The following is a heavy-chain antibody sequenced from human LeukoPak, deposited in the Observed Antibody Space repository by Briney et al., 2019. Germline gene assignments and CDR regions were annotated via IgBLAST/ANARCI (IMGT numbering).Heavy chain of an antibody. CDR3: ARDRRSGYCSSTSCYLYDY. J-gene: IGHJ4*02. V-gene: IGHV1-18*01. D-gene: IGHD2-2*01. CDR2: IRAYNGNT. CDR1: GYTFTSYG. Sequence: GASVKVSCKASGYTFTSYGISWVRQAPGQGLEWMGWIRAYNGNTNYAQKLQGRVTMTTDTSTSTAYMELRSLRSDDTAVYYCARDRRSGYCSSTSCYLYDYWGQGTLVTVPS.